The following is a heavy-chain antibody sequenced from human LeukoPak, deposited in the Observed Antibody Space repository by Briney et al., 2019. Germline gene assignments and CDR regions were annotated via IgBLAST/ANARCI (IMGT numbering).Heavy chain of an antibody. Sequence: GGSLSLSCAASGFTFTNAWMNWVRQAPGKGLEWVGRIKSKADGETIDYAAPVKGRFTFSRDDSKNMLYPQMNSLKSEDTAVYYCSTLTSRGLSDSWGQGTLVTVSS. CDR3: STLTSRGLSDS. V-gene: IGHV3-15*07. CDR1: GFTFTNAW. D-gene: IGHD1-20*01. CDR2: IKSKADGETI. J-gene: IGHJ4*02.